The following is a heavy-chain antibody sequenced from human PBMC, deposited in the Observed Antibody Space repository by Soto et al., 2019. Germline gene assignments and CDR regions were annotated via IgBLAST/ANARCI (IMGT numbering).Heavy chain of an antibody. CDR3: ECRYYDFWSGSPTTNWFDP. J-gene: IGHJ5*02. D-gene: IGHD3-3*01. CDR2: INHSGST. V-gene: IGHV4-34*01. CDR1: GGSFSGYY. Sequence: SETLSLTCAVYGGSFSGYYWSWIRQPPGKGLEWIGEINHSGSTNYNPSLKSRATISVDTSKNQFSLKMSSVTAAETPVYYCECRYYDFWSGSPTTNWFDPWGQGTMVTVSS.